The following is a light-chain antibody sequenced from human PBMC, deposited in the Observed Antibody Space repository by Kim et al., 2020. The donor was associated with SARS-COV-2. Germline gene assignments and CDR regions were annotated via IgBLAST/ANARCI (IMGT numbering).Light chain of an antibody. CDR3: QQYGSSPGIT. CDR1: HTVRNNY. Sequence: EIVLTQSPGTLSLSPGERATLSGRASHTVRNNYLAWYQQNPGQAPRLLIYGASSRPPAIPDRFSGSGSGTDFILTITRLEPEDFAVYYCQQYGSSPGITFGQGTRLEIK. J-gene: IGKJ5*01. V-gene: IGKV3-20*01. CDR2: GAS.